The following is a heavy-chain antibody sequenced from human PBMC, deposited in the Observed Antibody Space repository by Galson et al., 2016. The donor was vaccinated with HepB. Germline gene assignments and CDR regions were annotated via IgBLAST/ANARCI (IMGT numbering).Heavy chain of an antibody. D-gene: IGHD4-11*01. V-gene: IGHV3-48*02. CDR3: ARGLYSNSFDL. CDR1: GFTFRTFS. CDR2: ISGDSDTI. Sequence: SLRLSCAASGFTFRTFSMDWVRQAPGKGQEWVSYISGDSDTIYYADSVKGRFTISRDNAKSSLNLQMNALRDEDTAVYYCARGLYSNSFDLWGQGTPVTVS. J-gene: IGHJ5*02.